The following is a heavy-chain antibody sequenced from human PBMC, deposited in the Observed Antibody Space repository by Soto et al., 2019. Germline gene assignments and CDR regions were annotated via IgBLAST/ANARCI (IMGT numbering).Heavy chain of an antibody. Sequence: SVNVSCKSSGGTFSSYSISWVRQAPGQGLEWMGGIIPIFGTANYAQKFQGRVTITADESTSTAYMELSSLRSEDTAVYYCARGYGTRDGYKYWGQGTLVTVSS. D-gene: IGHD1-7*01. V-gene: IGHV1-69*13. J-gene: IGHJ4*02. CDR2: IIPIFGTA. CDR1: GGTFSSYS. CDR3: ARGYGTRDGYKY.